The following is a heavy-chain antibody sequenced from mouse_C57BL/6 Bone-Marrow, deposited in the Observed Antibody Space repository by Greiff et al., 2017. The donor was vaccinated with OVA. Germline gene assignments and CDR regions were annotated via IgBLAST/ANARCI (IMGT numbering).Heavy chain of an antibody. V-gene: IGHV10-1*01. Sequence: EVKVVESGGGLVQPKGSLKLSCAASGFSFNTYAMNWVRQAPGKGLEWVARIRSKSNNYATYYADSVKDRFTISRDDSERMHYLQMNNVKTKNTAMYYCVRSTFNAMDYWGQGTSVTVSA. CDR2: IRSKSNNYAT. D-gene: IGHD4-1*02. CDR1: GFSFNTYA. J-gene: IGHJ4*01. CDR3: VRSTFNAMDY.